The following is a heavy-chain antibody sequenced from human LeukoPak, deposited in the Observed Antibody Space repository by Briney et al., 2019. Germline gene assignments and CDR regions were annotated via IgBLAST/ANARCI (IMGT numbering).Heavy chain of an antibody. CDR3: ARAPPLAGPLDY. Sequence: ASVKVSCKASGYTFTSYYMHWVRQAPGQGLEWMGIINPSGGSTNYAQKFQGRVTITTDESTSTAYMEPSSLRSEDTAVYYCARAPPLAGPLDYWGQGTLVTVSS. V-gene: IGHV1-46*01. J-gene: IGHJ4*02. CDR2: INPSGGST. CDR1: GYTFTSYY.